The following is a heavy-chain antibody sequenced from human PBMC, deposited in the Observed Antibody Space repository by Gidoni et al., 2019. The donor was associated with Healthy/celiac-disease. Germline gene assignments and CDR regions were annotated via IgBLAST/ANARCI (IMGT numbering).Heavy chain of an antibody. J-gene: IGHJ4*02. V-gene: IGHV3-49*03. CDR1: VFTFGDYA. CDR3: TRDRGPPGWELHFYFDY. Sequence: EGQLVESGEGVVQPGRSLRLSCTASVFTFGDYAMSWFRRAPGKGLEWVGFIRSKAYGGTKEYAASGKGRFTISRDDSKSIAYLHMNSLKTEDTAVYYCTRDRGPPGWELHFYFDYWGQGTLVTVSS. CDR2: IRSKAYGGTK. D-gene: IGHD1-26*01.